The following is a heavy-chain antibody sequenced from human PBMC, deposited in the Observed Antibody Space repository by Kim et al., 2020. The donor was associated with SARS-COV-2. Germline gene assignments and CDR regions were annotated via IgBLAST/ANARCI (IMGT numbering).Heavy chain of an antibody. J-gene: IGHJ6*02. Sequence: SETLSLTCTVSGGSISSYYWSWIRQPPGKGLEWIGYIYYSGSTNYNPSLKSRVTISVDTSKNQFSLKLSSVTAADTAVYYCARWSIAARRHYGMDVWGQGTTVTVSS. V-gene: IGHV4-59*01. CDR3: ARWSIAARRHYGMDV. CDR2: IYYSGST. D-gene: IGHD6-6*01. CDR1: GGSISSYY.